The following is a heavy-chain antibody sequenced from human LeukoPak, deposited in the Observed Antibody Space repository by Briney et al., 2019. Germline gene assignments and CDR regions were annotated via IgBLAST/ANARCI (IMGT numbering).Heavy chain of an antibody. V-gene: IGHV3-23*01. CDR3: AELGITMIGGV. Sequence: GGSLRLSCAASGFTVSGYSMSWVRQAPGKGLEWVSAISGSGSYTDYADSVKGQFTISKDNSKNTLYLQMNSLRAEDTAVYYCAELGITMIGGVWGKGTTVTISS. CDR2: ISGSGSYT. D-gene: IGHD3-10*02. CDR1: GFTVSGYS. J-gene: IGHJ6*04.